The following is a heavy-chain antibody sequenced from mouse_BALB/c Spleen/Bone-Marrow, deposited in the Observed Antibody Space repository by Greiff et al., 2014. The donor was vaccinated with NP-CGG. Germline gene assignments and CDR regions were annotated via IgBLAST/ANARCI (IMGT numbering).Heavy chain of an antibody. CDR1: GYTFTSHW. CDR3: AGPFDD. J-gene: IGHJ2*01. V-gene: IGHV1S81*02. Sequence: VKLVESGAELVKPGASVKLSCKASGYTFTSHWMHWVKQRPGQGLEWIGEINPSNGRTNYNEKFKSKATLTVDKSSSTAYMQRSSLTAEDSAVYYCAGPFDDWGQGTTLTVSS. CDR2: INPSNGRT.